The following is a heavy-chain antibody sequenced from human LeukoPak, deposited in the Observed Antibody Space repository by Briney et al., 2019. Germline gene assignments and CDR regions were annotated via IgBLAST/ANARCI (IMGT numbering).Heavy chain of an antibody. D-gene: IGHD4-17*01. CDR1: GFTFSSYE. V-gene: IGHV3-48*03. Sequence: PGGSLRLSCAASGFTFSSYEMNWVRQAPGKGLEWVSYISSGSRAIYYRDSVKGRFTMSRDNAKNLLYLQMNSLRAEDTAVYYCARSENGDYDFWGQGTLVTVSS. CDR2: ISSGSRAI. J-gene: IGHJ4*02. CDR3: ARSENGDYDF.